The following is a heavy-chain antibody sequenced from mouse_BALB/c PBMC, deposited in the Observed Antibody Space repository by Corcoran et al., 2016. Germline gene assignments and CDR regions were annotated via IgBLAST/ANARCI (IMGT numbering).Heavy chain of an antibody. CDR2: INPYNGGT. V-gene: IGHV1-26*01. CDR1: GYSFTGYP. CDR3: TRDYYGSSDVVAY. J-gene: IGHJ3*01. D-gene: IGHD1-1*01. Sequence: EVQLQQSGPELVKPGASMKISCKASGYSFTGYPMNWVKQSHGKNLEWIGLINPYNGGTSYNQKFKGKATLTVDKSSSTAYMELLSLTSEDSAVYYCTRDYYGSSDVVAYWGQGTLVTVSA.